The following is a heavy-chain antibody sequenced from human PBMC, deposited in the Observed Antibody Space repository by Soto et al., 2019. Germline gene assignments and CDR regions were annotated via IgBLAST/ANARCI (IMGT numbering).Heavy chain of an antibody. CDR2: IKRDGSEK. CDR1: GFTFNDYW. Sequence: EVQLVESGGDFVQPGGSLRLSCAASGFTFNDYWMSWVRQAPGKGLERVANIKRDGSEKYYVDSVKGRFTVSRDNAKNSLFLQMNSLRAEDTAVYYCATGLYFFDYWGQGTLVTVSS. CDR3: ATGLYFFDY. J-gene: IGHJ4*02. V-gene: IGHV3-7*01.